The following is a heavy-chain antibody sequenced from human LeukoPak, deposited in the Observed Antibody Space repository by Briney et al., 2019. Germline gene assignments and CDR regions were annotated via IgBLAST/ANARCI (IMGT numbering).Heavy chain of an antibody. CDR1: GGSISSSSYY. CDR2: IYYSGST. CDR3: ARRTEQQLATFYYYGMDV. Sequence: PSETLSLTCTVSGGSISSSSYYWGWIRQPPGTGLEWIGSIYYSGSTYYNPSLKSRVTISVDTSKNQFSLKLSSVTAADTAVYYCARRTEQQLATFYYYGMDVWGQGTTVTVSS. V-gene: IGHV4-39*01. J-gene: IGHJ6*02. D-gene: IGHD6-13*01.